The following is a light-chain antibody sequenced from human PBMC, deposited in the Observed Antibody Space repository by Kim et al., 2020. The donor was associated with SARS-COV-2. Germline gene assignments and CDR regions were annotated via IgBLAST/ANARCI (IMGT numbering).Light chain of an antibody. J-gene: IGLJ3*02. CDR1: NIGTKN. Sequence: VALGQTARITCGGNNIGTKNVHWFQQKPGQAPVLVICGDSNRPSGIPERFSGSNSGNTATLTISRAQPGDEADYYCQVWDSSTGVFGGGTKVTVL. V-gene: IGLV3-9*01. CDR3: QVWDSSTGV. CDR2: GDS.